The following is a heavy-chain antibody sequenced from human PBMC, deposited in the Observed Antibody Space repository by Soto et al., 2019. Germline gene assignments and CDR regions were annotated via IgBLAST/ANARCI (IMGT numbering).Heavy chain of an antibody. CDR1: GYTFASYA. CDR2: ISAYNGNT. V-gene: IGHV1-18*01. Sequence: QVQLVQSGAEVKKPGASVKVSCKASGYTFASYAISWMRQAPGQGLEWMGWISAYNGNTNYAQKLEGRVTMSTDTSTSRAYVELRSLRCGDTDVYYCARDPPPPDYWGQGNLVTVSS. J-gene: IGHJ4*02. CDR3: ARDPPPPDY.